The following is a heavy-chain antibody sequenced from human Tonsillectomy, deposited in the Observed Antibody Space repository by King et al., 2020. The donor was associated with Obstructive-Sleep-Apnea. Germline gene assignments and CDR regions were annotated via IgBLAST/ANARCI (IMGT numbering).Heavy chain of an antibody. CDR2: LYGDGST. D-gene: IGHD6-19*01. CDR3: ARPMLGENRSVWYYFDY. V-gene: IGHV3-66*04. Sequence: QLVQSGGDLVQPGGSLRLSCAASGFTVSSNYMSWVRQSPGRGLEWVSILYGDGSTYYVDSVKGRFTISRDNSKNTLFLQMNSLRAEDTAVYYWARPMLGENRSVWYYFDYWGQGALVTVSA. J-gene: IGHJ4*02. CDR1: GFTVSSNY.